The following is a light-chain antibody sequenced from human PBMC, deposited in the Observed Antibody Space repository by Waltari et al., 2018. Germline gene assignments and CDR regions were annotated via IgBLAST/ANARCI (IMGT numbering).Light chain of an antibody. Sequence: DIVMTQSPHPLSVSLGERAPTSCRSRQSVLLRFTGKNYLAWYQQKPGQPPKHLFYWASSRESGVPDRFSGSGSGTYFTLTISSLQAEDVAFYYCQQYYTAPVTFGPGTKV. J-gene: IGKJ3*01. CDR3: QQYYTAPVT. CDR1: QSVLLRFTGKNY. CDR2: WAS. V-gene: IGKV4-1*01.